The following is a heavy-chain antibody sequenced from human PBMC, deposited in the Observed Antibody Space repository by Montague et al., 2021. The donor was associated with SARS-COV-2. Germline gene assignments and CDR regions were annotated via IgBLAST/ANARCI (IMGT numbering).Heavy chain of an antibody. CDR2: IYYSGST. V-gene: IGHV4-39*01. CDR1: GVSINNNNYY. D-gene: IGHD2/OR15-2a*01. J-gene: IGHJ4*01. CDR3: ARHLFSFSDSRTLGYFDY. Sequence: SETLSLTCDVSGVSINNNNYYWGWIRQPPGKGLEWIGTIYYSGSTYYNPSLKSRVTISVDTSKNQFSLRVRSVTAADTAVYYCARHLFSFSDSRTLGYFDYWGHGTLVAVSS.